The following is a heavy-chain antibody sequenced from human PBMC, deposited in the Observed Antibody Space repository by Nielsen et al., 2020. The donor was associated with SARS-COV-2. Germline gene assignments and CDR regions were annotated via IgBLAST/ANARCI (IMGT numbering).Heavy chain of an antibody. Sequence: GGSLRLSCKGSGYSFTSYWISWVRQMPGKGLEWMGRIDPSDSYTNYSPSFQGHVTISADKSISTAYLQWSSLKASDTAMYYCARVESTRDSLNFDYWGQGTLVTVSS. V-gene: IGHV5-10-1*01. CDR2: IDPSDSYT. D-gene: IGHD3-16*02. CDR3: ARVESTRDSLNFDY. CDR1: GYSFTSYW. J-gene: IGHJ4*02.